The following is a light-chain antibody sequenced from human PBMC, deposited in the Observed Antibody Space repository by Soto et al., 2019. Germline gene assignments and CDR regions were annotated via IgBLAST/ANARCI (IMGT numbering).Light chain of an antibody. Sequence: DIVMTQSPLSLPVTPGEPASISCRSSQSLLHSNGYNYLDWYLQKPGQSPQLLIYLGSNLSSGVPGSFSGSGSGTDFTLKISRVGAEDVGVYYCMQALKTPYTFGQGTKLEIK. V-gene: IGKV2-28*01. CDR2: LGS. CDR3: MQALKTPYT. J-gene: IGKJ2*01. CDR1: QSLLHSNGYNY.